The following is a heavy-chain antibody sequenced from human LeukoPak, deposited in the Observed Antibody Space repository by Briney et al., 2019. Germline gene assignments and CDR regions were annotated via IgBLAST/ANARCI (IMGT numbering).Heavy chain of an antibody. D-gene: IGHD1-26*01. CDR2: INPLSGGT. V-gene: IGHV1-2*02. CDR3: ARDQSGGVWDLLSYYYMDV. Sequence: ASVKVSCKASGYTLTGYYMHWVRQAPGQGLEWMGWINPLSGGTSYAQKLQGRVTMTTDTCISTAYMELNRLTSDDTAVYYCARDQSGGVWDLLSYYYMDVWGKGTTVTVSS. J-gene: IGHJ6*03. CDR1: GYTLTGYY.